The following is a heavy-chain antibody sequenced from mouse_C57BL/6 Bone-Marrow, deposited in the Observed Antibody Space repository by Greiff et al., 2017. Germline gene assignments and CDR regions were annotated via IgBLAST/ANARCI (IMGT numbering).Heavy chain of an antibody. D-gene: IGHD2-3*01. CDR2: IYPGGGYT. CDR3: ARYDGYSWVDY. V-gene: IGHV1-63*01. Sequence: QVQLQQSGAELVRPGTSVKMSCKASGYTFTNYWIGWAKQRPGHGLEWIGDIYPGGGYTNYNEKFKGKATLTADKSSSTAYLQFSSLTSEDSAIYYCARYDGYSWVDYWGQGTLVTVSA. CDR1: GYTFTNYW. J-gene: IGHJ3*01.